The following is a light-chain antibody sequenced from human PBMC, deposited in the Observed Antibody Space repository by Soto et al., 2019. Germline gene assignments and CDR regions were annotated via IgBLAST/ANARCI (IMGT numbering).Light chain of an antibody. CDR2: GNS. J-gene: IGLJ1*01. CDR1: SSKFGAGYD. Sequence: QSALTQPPSGSGAPGQRSTSSVTGSSSKFGAGYDVHWYQQLPGTAPKLLIFGNSNRPSGVPDRFSGSKSGTSASLAITGLQAEDEADYYCQSYDSSLSGSGVFGTGTKLTVL. CDR3: QSYDSSLSGSGV. V-gene: IGLV1-40*01.